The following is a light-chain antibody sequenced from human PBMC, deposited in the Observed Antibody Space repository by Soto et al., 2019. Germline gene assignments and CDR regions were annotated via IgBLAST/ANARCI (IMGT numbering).Light chain of an antibody. CDR2: GAS. CDR1: QSVSSN. CDR3: QQYNNWPPWT. V-gene: IGKV3-15*01. J-gene: IGKJ1*01. Sequence: EIVLTQSPGTLSLYPGESATLSCRASQSVSSNLAWYQQKPGQAPRLLIYGASTRATGIPARFSGSGSGTEFTLTISSLQSEDFAVYYCQQYNNWPPWTFGQGTKVDIK.